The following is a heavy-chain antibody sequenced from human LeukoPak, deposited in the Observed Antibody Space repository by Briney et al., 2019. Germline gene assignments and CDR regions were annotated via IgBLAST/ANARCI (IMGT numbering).Heavy chain of an antibody. CDR2: INAAGDDT. CDR3: AKGIFGVIHNGIDV. D-gene: IGHD3-3*01. J-gene: IGHJ6*02. V-gene: IGHV3-23*01. Sequence: QPGGSLRLSCVASGFTFPTYSMAWVRQAPGKGLDWVSSINAAGDDTYYADSVKGRFSISRDNLKNTLYLQMHSLRAEERVIYYCAKGIFGVIHNGIDVWGQGTAVTVSS. CDR1: GFTFPTYS.